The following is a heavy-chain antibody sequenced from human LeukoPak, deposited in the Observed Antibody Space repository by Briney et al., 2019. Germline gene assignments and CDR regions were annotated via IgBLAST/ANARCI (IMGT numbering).Heavy chain of an antibody. Sequence: SETLSLTCAVYGGSFSGYYWSWIRQPPGKGLEWIGETNHSGSTNYNPSLKSRVTISVDTSKNQFSLKLSSVTAADTAVYYCASGFWSVDYSKEPLDYWGQGTLVTVSS. D-gene: IGHD3-3*01. J-gene: IGHJ4*02. CDR3: ASGFWSVDYSKEPLDY. CDR2: TNHSGST. CDR1: GGSFSGYY. V-gene: IGHV4-34*01.